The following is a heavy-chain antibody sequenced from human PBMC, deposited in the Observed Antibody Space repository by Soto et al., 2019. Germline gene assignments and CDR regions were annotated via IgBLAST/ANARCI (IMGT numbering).Heavy chain of an antibody. Sequence: SETLSLTCAVYGGSFSGYYWSWIRQPPGKGLEWIGEINHSGSTNYNPSLKSRVTISVDTSKNQFSLKLSSVTAADTAVYYCARGPRLMVYAPGYSGYDPFDPWGQGTLVTVSS. CDR2: INHSGST. CDR3: ARGPRLMVYAPGYSGYDPFDP. J-gene: IGHJ5*02. CDR1: GGSFSGYY. V-gene: IGHV4-34*01. D-gene: IGHD5-12*01.